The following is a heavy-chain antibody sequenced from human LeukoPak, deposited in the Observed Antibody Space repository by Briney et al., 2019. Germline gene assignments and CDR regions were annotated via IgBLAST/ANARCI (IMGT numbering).Heavy chain of an antibody. CDR1: GGSISSYY. V-gene: IGHV4-59*08. CDR3: ARQNATYYDFWSGYSNDAFDI. Sequence: SETLSLTCTVSGGSISSYYWSWIRQPPGKGLEWIGYIYYSGSTNYNPSLKSRVTISVDTCKNQFSLKLSSVTAADTAVYYCARQNATYYDFWSGYSNDAFDIWGQGTMVTVSS. CDR2: IYYSGST. D-gene: IGHD3-3*01. J-gene: IGHJ3*02.